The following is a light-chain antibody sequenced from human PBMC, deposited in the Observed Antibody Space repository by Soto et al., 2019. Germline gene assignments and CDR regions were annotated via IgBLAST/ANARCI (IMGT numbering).Light chain of an antibody. V-gene: IGLV1-47*01. CDR2: RNN. CDR3: AAWDVSLGGPA. CDR1: NSNIGSKY. J-gene: IGLJ2*01. Sequence: QLVLTQPPSASGTPGQRVTISCSGSNSNIGSKYVYWYQQLPGTAPKLLMYRNNQRPSGVPDRFSGSKSGTSASLAISGLRSEDEADYYCAAWDVSLGGPAFGVGTKLTVL.